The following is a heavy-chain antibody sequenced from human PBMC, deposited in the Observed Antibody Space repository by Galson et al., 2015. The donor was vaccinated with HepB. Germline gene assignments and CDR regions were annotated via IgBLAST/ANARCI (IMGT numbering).Heavy chain of an antibody. CDR3: AREYCSGNSCWGFDY. CDR2: IKQDGSEK. D-gene: IGHD2-15*01. CDR1: GFTFSTYW. J-gene: IGHJ4*02. Sequence: SLRLSCAASGFTFSTYWMTWVRQAPGRGLEWVANIKQDGSEKYYVDSVKGRFTISRDNAKHSLFLQINSLRAEDTALYYCAREYCSGNSCWGFDYWGQGTLVTVSS. V-gene: IGHV3-7*03.